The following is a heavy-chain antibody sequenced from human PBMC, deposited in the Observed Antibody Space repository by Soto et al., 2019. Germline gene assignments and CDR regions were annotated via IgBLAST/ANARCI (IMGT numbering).Heavy chain of an antibody. CDR1: GFTFSSYA. CDR3: ARDQLGYYDSSGYYYYYYYGMDV. V-gene: IGHV3-30-3*01. J-gene: IGHJ6*02. D-gene: IGHD3-22*01. Sequence: QVQLVESGGGVVQPGRSLRLSCAASGFTFSSYAMHWVRQAPGKGLEWVAVISYDGSNKYYADSVKGRFTISRDNSKNTLYLQMNSLRAEDTAVYYCARDQLGYYDSSGYYYYYYYGMDVWGQGTTVTVSS. CDR2: ISYDGSNK.